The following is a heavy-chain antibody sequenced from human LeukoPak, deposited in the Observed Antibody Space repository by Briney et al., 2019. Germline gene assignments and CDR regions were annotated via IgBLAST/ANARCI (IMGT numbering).Heavy chain of an antibody. D-gene: IGHD6-13*01. V-gene: IGHV3-7*01. Sequence: PGGSLRLSCAASGFTFSSYWMSWVRQAPGKGPEWVANIKQDGSEKYYVDSVKGRFTISRDNAKNSLYLQMNSLRAEDTAVYYCARDAPYSSSWAIDYWGQGTLVTVSS. CDR2: IKQDGSEK. CDR1: GFTFSSYW. CDR3: ARDAPYSSSWAIDY. J-gene: IGHJ4*02.